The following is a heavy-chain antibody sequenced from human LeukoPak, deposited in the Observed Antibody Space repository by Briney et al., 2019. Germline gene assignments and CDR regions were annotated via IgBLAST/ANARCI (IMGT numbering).Heavy chain of an antibody. D-gene: IGHD2-2*01. J-gene: IGHJ4*01. V-gene: IGHV1-24*01. CDR2: FDPEDGET. CDR3: ARIGHDLYQTFDF. Sequence: GASVKVSCKVSGYTLTKLSMHWVRQAPGKGLEWMGGFDPEDGETIYAQKFQGRVTMTEDTSTDTAYMELSSLRAEDTAIYYCARIGHDLYQTFDFWGNGNLITVSS. CDR1: GYTLTKLS.